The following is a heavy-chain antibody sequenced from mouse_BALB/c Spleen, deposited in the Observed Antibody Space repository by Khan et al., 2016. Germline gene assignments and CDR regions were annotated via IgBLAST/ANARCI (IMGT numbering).Heavy chain of an antibody. Sequence: VQLQQPGPELVKPGASMKISCKASGYSFTGYTINWMKQSRGKNLEWIGLINPYNGGTSYNQKFKGKATFTVDKSSSTAYMELLSLTSEDSAVYFCARERYYGSSYASFAYWGQGTLVTVSA. CDR3: ARERYYGSSYASFAY. J-gene: IGHJ3*01. CDR2: INPYNGGT. D-gene: IGHD1-1*01. CDR1: GYSFTGYT. V-gene: IGHV1-18*01.